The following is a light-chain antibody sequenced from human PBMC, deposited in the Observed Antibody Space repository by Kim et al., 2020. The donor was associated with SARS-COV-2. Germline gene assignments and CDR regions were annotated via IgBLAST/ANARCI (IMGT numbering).Light chain of an antibody. CDR1: SSDVGSYKY. Sequence: SITISCTGTSSDVGSYKYVSWYQQHPGKAPKLVIYEVDNRPSGVSIRFSGSKSGNTASLTISGLQAEDEADYYCSSYIRGSTNYVFGTGTKVTVL. CDR2: EVD. V-gene: IGLV2-14*01. J-gene: IGLJ1*01. CDR3: SSYIRGSTNYV.